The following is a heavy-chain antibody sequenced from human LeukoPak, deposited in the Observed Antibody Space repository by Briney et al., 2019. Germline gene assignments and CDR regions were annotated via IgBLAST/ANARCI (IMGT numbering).Heavy chain of an antibody. Sequence: SETLSLTCTVSGGSISSYYWSWIRQPPGKGLEWIGYIYTSGSTNYNPSLKRRVTISVDTSNNQFSLKMSSVTGADTAVYYCARHRTYSSGWYEGAFDIWGQGTMVTVSS. J-gene: IGHJ3*02. D-gene: IGHD6-19*01. V-gene: IGHV4-4*09. CDR3: ARHRTYSSGWYEGAFDI. CDR2: IYTSGST. CDR1: GGSISSYY.